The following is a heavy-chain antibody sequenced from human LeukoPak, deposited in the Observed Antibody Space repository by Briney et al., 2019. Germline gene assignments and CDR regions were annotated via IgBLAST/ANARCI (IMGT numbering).Heavy chain of an antibody. CDR1: GYTLTELS. V-gene: IGHV1-24*01. D-gene: IGHD3-22*01. Sequence: GASVKVSCKVSGYTLTELSMHWVRQAPGKGLEWMGGFDPEDGETTYAQKFQGRVTMTEDTSTDTAYMELSSLRSEDTAVYYCARAYDSSGYLGNDAFDIWGQGTMVTVSS. CDR3: ARAYDSSGYLGNDAFDI. J-gene: IGHJ3*02. CDR2: FDPEDGET.